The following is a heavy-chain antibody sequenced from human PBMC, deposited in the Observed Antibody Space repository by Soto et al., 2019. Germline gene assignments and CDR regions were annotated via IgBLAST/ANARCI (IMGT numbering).Heavy chain of an antibody. CDR3: AGGATGRAPFQH. CDR1: GFTFSDHF. J-gene: IGHJ1*01. V-gene: IGHV3-72*01. D-gene: IGHD2-8*02. CDR2: SRNRANYYTT. Sequence: GGSLRLSCAASGFTFSDHFMDWVRQAPGKGLEWVARSRNRANYYTTEYAASVRGRFTVSRDGSKSSLYLQMSSLKTEDTAVYYCAGGATGRAPFQHWGRGTLVTVSS.